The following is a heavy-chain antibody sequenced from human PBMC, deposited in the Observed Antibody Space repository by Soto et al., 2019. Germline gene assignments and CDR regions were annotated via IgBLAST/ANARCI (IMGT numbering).Heavy chain of an antibody. D-gene: IGHD3-22*01. CDR1: GYTFTSYG. V-gene: IGHV1-18*01. CDR2: ISAYNGNT. Sequence: ASVKVSCKASGYTFTSYGISWVRQAPGQGLEWMGWISAYNGNTNYAQKLQGRVTMTTDTSTSTAYMELRSLRSDDTAVYYCARGGPDYYDSSGHLDYWGQGTLVTVSS. J-gene: IGHJ4*02. CDR3: ARGGPDYYDSSGHLDY.